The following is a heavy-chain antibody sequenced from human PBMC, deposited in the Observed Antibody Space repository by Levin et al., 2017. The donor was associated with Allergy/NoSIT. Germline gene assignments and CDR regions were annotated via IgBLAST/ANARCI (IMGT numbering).Heavy chain of an antibody. V-gene: IGHV4-31*03. D-gene: IGHD2-21*01. Sequence: PSQTLSLTCTVSGGSISSDNYYWSWMRQHPGKGLEWVGFIHYSGNTDYNPSLKSRVTISVDTYKNQFSLNLRSVTAADTAVFFCARMNTDCTHSHSDCYKGFFDYWGQGILVTVSS. CDR3: ARMNTDCTHSHSDCYKGFFDY. CDR1: GGSISSDNYY. J-gene: IGHJ4*02. CDR2: IHYSGNT.